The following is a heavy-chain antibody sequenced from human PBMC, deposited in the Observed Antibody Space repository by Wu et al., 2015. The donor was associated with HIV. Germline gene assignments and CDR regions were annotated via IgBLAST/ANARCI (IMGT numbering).Heavy chain of an antibody. J-gene: IGHJ4*02. CDR1: GFTFTSYG. CDR2: ISAYSGNT. V-gene: IGHV1-18*01. D-gene: IGHD2-21*01. CDR3: ARLIHYFGGADYYSDF. Sequence: QVQLVQSGAEVKKPGASVKVSCKTSGFTFTSYGFSWVRQAPGQGLEWMGWISAYSGNTNYAQKFGDRVTMTRDTSISTAYLHLSRLTFDDTAVYYCARLIHYFGGADYYSDFWGQGTLVTVSS.